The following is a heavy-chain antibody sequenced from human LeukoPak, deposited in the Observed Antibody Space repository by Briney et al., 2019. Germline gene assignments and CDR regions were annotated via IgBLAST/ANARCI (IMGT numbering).Heavy chain of an antibody. J-gene: IGHJ4*02. CDR1: GGSISSSSYY. CDR2: IYYSGST. CDR3: ARHRTSSPYSPFDY. V-gene: IGHV4-39*01. Sequence: SETLSLTCTVSGGSISSSSYYWGWIRQPPGKGLEWIGTIYYSGSTYYNPSLKSRVTLSVDTSQNQFSLKLSSVTAADTAVYYCARHRTSSPYSPFDYWGQGTLVTVSS. D-gene: IGHD2-2*01.